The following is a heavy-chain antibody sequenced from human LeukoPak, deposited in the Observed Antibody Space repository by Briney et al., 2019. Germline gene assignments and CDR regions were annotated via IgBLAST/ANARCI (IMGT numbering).Heavy chain of an antibody. CDR3: ANLGYCSSTSCYKNYYYYMDV. CDR2: IKQDGSEK. Sequence: GGSLRLSCAASGFTFSSYWMSWVRQAPGKGLEWVANIKQDGSEKYYVDSVKGRFTISRDNSKNTLYLQMNSLRAEDTAVYYCANLGYCSSTSCYKNYYYYMDVWGKGTTVTVSS. D-gene: IGHD2-2*02. J-gene: IGHJ6*03. V-gene: IGHV3-7*01. CDR1: GFTFSSYW.